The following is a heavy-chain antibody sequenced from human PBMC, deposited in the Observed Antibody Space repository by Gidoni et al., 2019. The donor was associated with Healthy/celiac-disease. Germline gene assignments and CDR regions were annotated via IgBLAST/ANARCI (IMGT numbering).Heavy chain of an antibody. V-gene: IGHV3-23*01. Sequence: EVQLLESGGGLVQPGWSLRLSCAASGFPFSSYAMSWVRQAPGKGLEWVSAISGSGGSTYYADSVKGRFTISRDNSKNTLYLQMNSLRAEDTAVYYCAKWRLGQWLGGNYWGQGTLVTVSS. J-gene: IGHJ4*02. D-gene: IGHD6-19*01. CDR2: ISGSGGST. CDR1: GFPFSSYA. CDR3: AKWRLGQWLGGNY.